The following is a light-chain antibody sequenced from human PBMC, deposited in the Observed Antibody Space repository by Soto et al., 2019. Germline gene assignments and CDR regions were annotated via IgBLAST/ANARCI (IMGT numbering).Light chain of an antibody. CDR3: QQYHSLPHT. J-gene: IGKJ2*01. CDR1: QDIKSS. CDR2: DTT. V-gene: IGKV1-33*01. Sequence: DIQMTQSPSSLSASVGDRVTITCQASQDIKSSLNWYQQRPGKAPNLLIYDTTNLETGVPPRFRGTGSGTEDSLTIDSLQAEDFATCHCQQYHSLPHTFGQGTKLE.